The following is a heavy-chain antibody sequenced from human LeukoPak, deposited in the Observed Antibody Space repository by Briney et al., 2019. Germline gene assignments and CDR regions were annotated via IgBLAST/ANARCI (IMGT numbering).Heavy chain of an antibody. D-gene: IGHD3-22*01. V-gene: IGHV3-23*01. CDR3: ASPMIPSYYYDSSGYSNFDY. CDR2: ISGSGSTI. Sequence: PGGSLRLSCAASGFTFSSYAMSWVRQAPGKGLEWVSAISGSGSTIYYADSVKGRFTISRDNAKNSLYLQMNSLRAEDTAVYYCASPMIPSYYYDSSGYSNFDYWGQGTLVTVSS. J-gene: IGHJ4*02. CDR1: GFTFSSYA.